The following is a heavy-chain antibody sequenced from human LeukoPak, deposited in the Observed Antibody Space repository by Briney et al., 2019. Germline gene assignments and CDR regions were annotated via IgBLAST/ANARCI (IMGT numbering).Heavy chain of an antibody. CDR2: IYSGGST. CDR3: ASYGGVWFGGPLDY. Sequence: HGGSLRLSCAASGFTVSSNYMSWVRQAPGKGLEWVSVIYSGGSTYYADSVKGRFTISRDNSKNTLYLQMNSLRAEDTAVHYCASYGGVWFGGPLDYWGQGTLVTVPS. D-gene: IGHD3-10*01. J-gene: IGHJ4*02. V-gene: IGHV3-53*01. CDR1: GFTVSSNY.